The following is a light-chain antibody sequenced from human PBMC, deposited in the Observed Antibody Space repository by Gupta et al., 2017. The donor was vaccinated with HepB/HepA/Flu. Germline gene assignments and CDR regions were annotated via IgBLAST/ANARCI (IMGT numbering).Light chain of an antibody. Sequence: EIILTQSPDTLSVSPGERAILSCRASQHISRNLAWYQQKPGQAPRLLSYAASTRATGIPDRFSGSGAGTDFTLTMSRLQSEDFAVYIGQRSNDWQPCSFGQGTSVQIK. J-gene: IGKJ2*04. V-gene: IGKV3-15*01. CDR2: AAS. CDR1: QHISRN. CDR3: QRSNDWQPCS.